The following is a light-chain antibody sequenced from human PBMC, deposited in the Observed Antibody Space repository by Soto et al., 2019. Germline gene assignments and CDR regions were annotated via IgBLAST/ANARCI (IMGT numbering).Light chain of an antibody. CDR2: AAS. Sequence: DIKMTQSPSSLSASVGDRVTITCRASQGISNYLAWYQHKPGKVPKLLIYAASTLRSGVPSRFSGSGSGTDFTLTISSLQPEDVATYYCQEYISAPWTFGQGTTVEIK. J-gene: IGKJ1*01. V-gene: IGKV1-27*01. CDR3: QEYISAPWT. CDR1: QGISNY.